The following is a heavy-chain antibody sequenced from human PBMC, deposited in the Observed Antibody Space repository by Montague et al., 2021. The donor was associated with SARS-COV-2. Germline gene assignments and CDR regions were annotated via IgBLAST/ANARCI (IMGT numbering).Heavy chain of an antibody. D-gene: IGHD3-10*01. Sequence: TLSLTCTVSGGSISSGVYYWSWIRHHPGKGLEWIGNIYYSGNTYYNPSLKSRVTISVDTSKNQFSLKLSSVTAADTALYYCARDAYYYDSGGYPHSFDYWGQGTLVTVSS. CDR3: ARDAYYYDSGGYPHSFDY. J-gene: IGHJ4*02. CDR2: IYYSGNT. CDR1: GGSISSGVYY. V-gene: IGHV4-31*03.